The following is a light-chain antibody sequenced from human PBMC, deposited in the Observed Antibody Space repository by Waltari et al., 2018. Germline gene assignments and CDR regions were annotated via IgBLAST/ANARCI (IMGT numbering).Light chain of an antibody. CDR1: RSKIEPNT. V-gene: IGLV1-44*01. CDR2: SNT. J-gene: IGLJ3*02. Sequence: QSVLTQPPSVSGTPGQRVTIASFGRRSKIEPNTLKWYQQLPGTAPKFLIYSNTQRPSGVPDRFSGSKSDTSASLAISGLQSEDEADYYCAAWDDSLNGWVLGGGTKVTVL. CDR3: AAWDDSLNGWV.